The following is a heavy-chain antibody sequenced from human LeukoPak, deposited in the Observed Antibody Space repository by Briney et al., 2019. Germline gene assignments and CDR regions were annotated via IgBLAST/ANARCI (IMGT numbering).Heavy chain of an antibody. J-gene: IGHJ5*01. D-gene: IGHD2-15*01. CDR2: LPYDGSYN. V-gene: IGHV3-30*02. CDR3: AAAGLGVAHWFSS. CDR1: GVSLSSYG. Sequence: GGSLRLSCEVSGVSLSSYGMHWVRQAPGKGLEWVAWLPYDGSYNSTAASLKGRFTISKDISRNTLYLDMDSLTPEDTAVYYCAAAGLGVAHWFSSWGQGTLVIVSS.